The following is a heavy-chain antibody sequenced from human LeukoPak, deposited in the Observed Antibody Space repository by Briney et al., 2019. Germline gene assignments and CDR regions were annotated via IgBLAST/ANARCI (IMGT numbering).Heavy chain of an antibody. CDR2: INSDGSSA. CDR1: GFTFSSYW. Sequence: GGSLRLSCAASGFTFSSYWMLWIRQAPEKGLVWVSRINSDGSSATYADSVKGRFTISRDNAKNTLYLQMNSLRAEDTAVYYCARDYYGSGAYWGQGTLVTVSS. V-gene: IGHV3-74*01. D-gene: IGHD3-10*01. J-gene: IGHJ4*02. CDR3: ARDYYGSGAY.